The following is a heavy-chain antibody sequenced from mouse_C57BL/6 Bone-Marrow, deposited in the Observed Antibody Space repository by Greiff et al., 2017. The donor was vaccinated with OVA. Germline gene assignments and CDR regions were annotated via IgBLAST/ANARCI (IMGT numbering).Heavy chain of an antibody. CDR1: GFTFSDYY. J-gene: IGHJ3*01. V-gene: IGHV5-12*01. CDR3: ARHVWFAY. CDR2: ISNGGGST. Sequence: EVQGVESGGGLVQPGGSLKLSCAASGFTFSDYYMYWVRQTPEKRLEWVAYISNGGGSTYYPDTVKGRFTISRDNAKNTLYLQMRRLKSEDTAMYYCARHVWFAYWGQGTLVTVSA.